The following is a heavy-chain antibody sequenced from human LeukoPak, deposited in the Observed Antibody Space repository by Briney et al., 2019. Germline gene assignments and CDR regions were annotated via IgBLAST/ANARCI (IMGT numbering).Heavy chain of an antibody. V-gene: IGHV3-53*01. D-gene: IGHD4-23*01. CDR2: IYSGGST. Sequence: GGSLRLSCAASGFSFSDYYMSWVRQAPGKGLEWVSVIYSGGSTYYADSVKGRFTISRDNSKNTLYLQMNSLRAEDTAVYYCARAKAAVVTSNWYFDLWGRGTLVTVSS. CDR3: ARAKAAVVTSNWYFDL. J-gene: IGHJ2*01. CDR1: GFSFSDYY.